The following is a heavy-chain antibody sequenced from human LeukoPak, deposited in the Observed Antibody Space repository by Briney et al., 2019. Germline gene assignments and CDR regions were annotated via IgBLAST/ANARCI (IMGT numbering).Heavy chain of an antibody. CDR2: ISSDGSKI. D-gene: IGHD6-13*01. Sequence: GGSLRLSCAASGFIFSNYAMHWVRQAPGKGLEWVALISSDGSKIYYADSVKGRFTISRDNAKNSLYLQMNSLRAEDTAVYYCARVIAAAQSTPWYNPYDAFDIWGQGTMVTVSS. V-gene: IGHV3-30*04. J-gene: IGHJ3*02. CDR1: GFIFSNYA. CDR3: ARVIAAAQSTPWYNPYDAFDI.